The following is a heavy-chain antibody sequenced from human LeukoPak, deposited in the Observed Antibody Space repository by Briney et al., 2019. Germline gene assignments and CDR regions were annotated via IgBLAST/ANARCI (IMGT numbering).Heavy chain of an antibody. Sequence: GGSLRLSCAASGFTFSSYAMHWVRQAPGKGLEWVAVISYDGSNKYYADSVKGRFTISRDNSKNTLYLQMNSLRAEDTAVYYCASSGIQPSPFDYWGQGTLVTVSS. J-gene: IGHJ4*02. D-gene: IGHD6-13*01. V-gene: IGHV3-30*04. CDR1: GFTFSSYA. CDR3: ASSGIQPSPFDY. CDR2: ISYDGSNK.